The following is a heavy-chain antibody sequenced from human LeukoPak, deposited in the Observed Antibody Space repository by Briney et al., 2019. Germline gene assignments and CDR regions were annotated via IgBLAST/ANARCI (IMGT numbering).Heavy chain of an antibody. CDR3: ARRGQQLEYFQH. D-gene: IGHD6-13*01. V-gene: IGHV5-51*01. CDR2: IYPGDSDT. J-gene: IGHJ1*01. CDR1: GYSFTSYW. Sequence: GEPLKISCKGSGYSFTSYWIGWVRQMPGKGLEWMGIIYPGDSDTRYSPSFQGQVTISADKSINTAYLQSSSLKTSDTAMYYCARRGQQLEYFQHWGQGTLVTVSS.